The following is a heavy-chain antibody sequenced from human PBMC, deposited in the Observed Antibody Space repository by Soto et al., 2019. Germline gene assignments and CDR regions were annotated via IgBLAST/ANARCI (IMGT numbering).Heavy chain of an antibody. D-gene: IGHD5-18*01. CDR3: ARGFLSGYSYGFDY. V-gene: IGHV3-53*01. CDR1: GFTVSSNY. Sequence: EVQLVESGGGLIQPGGSLRLSCAASGFTVSSNYMSWVRQAPGKGLEWVSVIYSGGSTYYADSVKGRFTISRDNSKNTLYLQMNSLRAEDTAVYYCARGFLSGYSYGFDYWGQGTLVTVSS. J-gene: IGHJ4*02. CDR2: IYSGGST.